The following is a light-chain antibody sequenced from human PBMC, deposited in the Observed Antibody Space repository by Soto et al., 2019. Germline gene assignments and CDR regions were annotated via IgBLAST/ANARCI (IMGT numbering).Light chain of an antibody. CDR1: QGISSW. J-gene: IGKJ4*01. Sequence: DIQMTQSPSSVSASVGDRVTITGRASQGISSWLAWYQQKPGKAPHLLIYAASSLQSGVSSRFSGTISGTEFTLTISSLQPEDSGTYYCQQANNFPLTFGGGTKVEIK. CDR2: AAS. CDR3: QQANNFPLT. V-gene: IGKV1-12*01.